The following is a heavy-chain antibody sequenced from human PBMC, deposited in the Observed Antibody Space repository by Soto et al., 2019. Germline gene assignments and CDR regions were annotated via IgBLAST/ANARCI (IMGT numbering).Heavy chain of an antibody. Sequence: QVQLVQSGAEVKKPGSSVKVSCKASGGTFSSYTISWVRQAPGQGLEWMGRIIPILGIANYAQKFQGRVTITADKSTSTAYMELSSLRSEDTAVYYCARGLFDYRDHARVDAFDIWGQGTMVTVSS. CDR1: GGTFSSYT. CDR2: IIPILGIA. J-gene: IGHJ3*02. D-gene: IGHD4-17*01. CDR3: ARGLFDYRDHARVDAFDI. V-gene: IGHV1-69*02.